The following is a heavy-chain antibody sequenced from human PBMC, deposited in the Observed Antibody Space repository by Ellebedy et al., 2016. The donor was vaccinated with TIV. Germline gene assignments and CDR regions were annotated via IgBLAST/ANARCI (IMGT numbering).Heavy chain of an antibody. Sequence: AASVKVSCKASGYTFTAYFMHWVRQAPGQGLEWMGWINPNSGGIKYAQKFQGRITMTRDTSISTAYMELSSLRSDDTAVYYCAQPFFGTTSSYYYNGMDVWGQGTTVTVSS. D-gene: IGHD1-7*01. CDR1: GYTFTAYF. CDR2: INPNSGGI. V-gene: IGHV1-2*02. J-gene: IGHJ6*02. CDR3: AQPFFGTTSSYYYNGMDV.